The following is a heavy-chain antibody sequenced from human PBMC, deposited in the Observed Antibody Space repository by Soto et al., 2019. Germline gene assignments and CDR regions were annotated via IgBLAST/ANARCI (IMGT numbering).Heavy chain of an antibody. CDR1: GFTFSNYG. D-gene: IGHD2-15*01. Sequence: QVQLVESGGGVVQPGRSLRLSCAGSGFTFSNYGLHWVRQAPGKGLEWVAVISYDGSNRNYADSVKGRFTISRDNSKNKLVVEMDILRAKDKALYYCAKDGAPRYCSRCSWHPAGAYWGQGTLVTVSS. V-gene: IGHV3-30*18. J-gene: IGHJ4*02. CDR2: ISYDGSNR. CDR3: AKDGAPRYCSRCSWHPAGAY.